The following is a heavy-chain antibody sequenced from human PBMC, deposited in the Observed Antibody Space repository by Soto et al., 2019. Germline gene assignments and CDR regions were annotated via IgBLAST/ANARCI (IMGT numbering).Heavy chain of an antibody. CDR1: GGTFSSYA. CDR3: ASVSRRGYSYAPSDYYYGMDV. Sequence: SVKVSCKASGGTFSSYAISWVRQAPGQGLEWMGGIIPIFGTANYAQKFQGRVTITADKSTSTAYMELSSLRSEDTAVYYCASVSRRGYSYAPSDYYYGMDVWGQGTTVTVSS. D-gene: IGHD5-18*01. V-gene: IGHV1-69*06. J-gene: IGHJ6*02. CDR2: IIPIFGTA.